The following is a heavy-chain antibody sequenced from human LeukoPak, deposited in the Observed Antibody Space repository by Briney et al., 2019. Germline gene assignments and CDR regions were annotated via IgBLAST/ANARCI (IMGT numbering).Heavy chain of an antibody. CDR1: GGSISSSSYY. D-gene: IGHD6-6*01. CDR2: IYYSGST. CDR3: ARRKSSSSTYFDY. J-gene: IGHJ4*02. Sequence: PSETLSLTCTVSGGSISSSSYYWGWIRQPPGKGLEWIESIYYSGSTYYNPSLKSRVTISVDTSKNQFSLKLNSVTAADTAVYYCARRKSSSSTYFDYWGQGTLVTVSS. V-gene: IGHV4-39*01.